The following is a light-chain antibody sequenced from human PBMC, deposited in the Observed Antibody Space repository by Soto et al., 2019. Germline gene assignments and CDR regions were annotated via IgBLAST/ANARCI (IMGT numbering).Light chain of an antibody. CDR3: QQYGSSPSTT. J-gene: IGKJ3*01. CDR1: QSVSSSY. CDR2: GAS. Sequence: EIVLTQSPGTLSLSPGERATLSCRASQSVSSSYLAWYQQKPGQAPRLLIYGASSRATGIPDRFSGSGSGTDFTLTISRREPEDFAVYYCQQYGSSPSTTFGPGTKVDIK. V-gene: IGKV3-20*01.